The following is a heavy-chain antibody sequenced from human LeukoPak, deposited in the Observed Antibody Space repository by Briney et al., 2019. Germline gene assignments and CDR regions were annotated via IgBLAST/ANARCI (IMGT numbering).Heavy chain of an antibody. D-gene: IGHD3-22*01. Sequence: GGSLRLSCAASGFTFSSYEMNWVRQAPGKGLEWVSYISSSGSTIYYADSVKGRFTISRDNVKNSLYLQMNSLRAEDTAVYYCARALTPPYYYDSSGYYEDYWGQGTLVTVSS. CDR1: GFTFSSYE. CDR3: ARALTPPYYYDSSGYYEDY. V-gene: IGHV3-48*03. CDR2: ISSSGSTI. J-gene: IGHJ4*02.